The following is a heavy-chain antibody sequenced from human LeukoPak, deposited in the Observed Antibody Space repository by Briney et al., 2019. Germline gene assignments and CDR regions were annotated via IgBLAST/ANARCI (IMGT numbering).Heavy chain of an antibody. Sequence: ASVKVPCKASGYTFTNFGITWVRQAPGQGLEWMGWISAYNGNTKYAQNLQGRVTMTTDTSTSTAYMELRSLISDDTAIYYCARGGVVPATVSTWFDPWGQGTLVTVSS. CDR3: ARGGVVPATVSTWFDP. V-gene: IGHV1-18*01. CDR1: GYTFTNFG. CDR2: ISAYNGNT. J-gene: IGHJ5*02. D-gene: IGHD2-2*01.